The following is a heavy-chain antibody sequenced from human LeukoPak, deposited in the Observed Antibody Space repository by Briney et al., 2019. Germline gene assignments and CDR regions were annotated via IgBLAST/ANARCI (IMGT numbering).Heavy chain of an antibody. Sequence: GGSLRLSCAASGFTFSTYWMSWVRQAPGKGLEGVANIKQDGSDKYYVDSVKGRFTISRHNAKNSLFLPMNSLRAEDTAVYYCARVRCSSNSCFPDYWGQGTLVTVSS. V-gene: IGHV3-7*01. CDR2: IKQDGSDK. CDR1: GFTFSTYW. J-gene: IGHJ4*02. CDR3: ARVRCSSNSCFPDY. D-gene: IGHD2-2*01.